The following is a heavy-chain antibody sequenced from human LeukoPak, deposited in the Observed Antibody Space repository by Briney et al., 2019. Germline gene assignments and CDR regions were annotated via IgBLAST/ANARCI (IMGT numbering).Heavy chain of an antibody. J-gene: IGHJ4*02. CDR3: ARRESSGWFLDY. CDR1: GFTFSSYS. CDR2: ISSSSSYI. D-gene: IGHD6-19*01. V-gene: IGHV3-21*01. Sequence: GGSLRLSCAASGFTFSSYSMNWVRQAPGKGLEWVSSISSSSSYIYYADSVRGRFTISRDNAKNSLYLQMNSLRAEDTAVYYCARRESSGWFLDYWGQGTLDTVSS.